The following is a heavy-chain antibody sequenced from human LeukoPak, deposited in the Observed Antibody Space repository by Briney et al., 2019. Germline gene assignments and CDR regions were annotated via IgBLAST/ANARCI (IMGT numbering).Heavy chain of an antibody. CDR3: TGRNFDY. D-gene: IGHD6-6*01. V-gene: IGHV3-15*01. CDR2: IKSKTDGGTT. J-gene: IGHJ4*02. CDR1: GFTFSNAW. Sequence: AGSIRLSCAASGFTFSNAWMSWVRQAPGKGMEWVGRIKSKTDGGTTDYAAPVKGRFNISRDDSKNTLYLQMSSLKTEDTGVYYCTGRNFDYWGQGTLVTVSS.